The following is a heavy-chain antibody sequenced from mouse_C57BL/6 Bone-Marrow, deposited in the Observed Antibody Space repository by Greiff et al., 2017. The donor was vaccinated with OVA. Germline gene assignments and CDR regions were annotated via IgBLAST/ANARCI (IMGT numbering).Heavy chain of an antibody. CDR2: IYPGAGDT. D-gene: IGHD2-14*01. Sequence: QVQLQQSGPELVKPGASVKISCKASGYAFSSSWMNWVKQRPGKGLEWIGRIYPGAGDTNYNGKFKGKATLTADKSSSTAYMQLSSLTSEDSAVYFCAAYFRKWFAYWGQGTLVTVSA. V-gene: IGHV1-82*01. CDR3: AAYFRKWFAY. CDR1: GYAFSSSW. J-gene: IGHJ3*01.